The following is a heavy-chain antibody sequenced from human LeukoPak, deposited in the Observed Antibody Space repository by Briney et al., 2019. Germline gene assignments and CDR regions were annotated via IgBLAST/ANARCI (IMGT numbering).Heavy chain of an antibody. CDR2: IYSGGST. CDR1: GFTVSFHY. V-gene: IGHV3-53*01. Sequence: GGSLRLSCLASGFTVSFHYMFWIRQAPGKGLEWVSVIYSGGSTNYADSVKGRFTISRDNSKNTLYLQMNNLRVEDTAVYYCARAVADFDYWGQGTLVTVSS. D-gene: IGHD6-19*01. CDR3: ARAVADFDY. J-gene: IGHJ4*02.